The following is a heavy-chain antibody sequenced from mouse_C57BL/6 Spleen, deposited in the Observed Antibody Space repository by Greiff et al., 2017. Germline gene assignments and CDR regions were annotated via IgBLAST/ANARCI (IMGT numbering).Heavy chain of an antibody. CDR3: AKSYDYLSYWYFDV. V-gene: IGHV1-80*01. CDR1: GYAFSSYW. CDR2: IYPGDGDT. Sequence: QVQLQQSGAELVKPGASVKISCKASGYAFSSYWMNWVKQRPGKGLEWIGQIYPGDGDTTYNGKFKGKATLTADKSSSTAYMQLSSLTSEDSAVYFCAKSYDYLSYWYFDVWGTGTTVTVSS. J-gene: IGHJ1*03. D-gene: IGHD2-4*01.